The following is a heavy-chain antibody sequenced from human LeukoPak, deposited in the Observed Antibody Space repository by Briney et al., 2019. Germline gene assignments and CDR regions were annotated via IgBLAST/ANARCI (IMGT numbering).Heavy chain of an antibody. D-gene: IGHD5-24*01. J-gene: IGHJ4*02. CDR2: IWYDGSNK. V-gene: IGHV3-33*06. CDR1: GFTFSSYG. CDR3: AKELQMATIKDDSSYFDY. Sequence: PGRSLRLSCAASGFTFSSYGMYWVRQAPGKGLEWVAVIWYDGSNKYYADSVKGRFTISRDNSKNTLYLQMNSLRAEDTAVYYCAKELQMATIKDDSSYFDYWGQGTLVTVSS.